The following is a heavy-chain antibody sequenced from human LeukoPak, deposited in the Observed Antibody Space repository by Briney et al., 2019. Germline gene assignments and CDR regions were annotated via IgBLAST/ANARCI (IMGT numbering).Heavy chain of an antibody. CDR1: GYTFTGYY. D-gene: IGHD5-18*01. CDR3: ARALGDTAMVDFDY. V-gene: IGHV1-46*01. J-gene: IGHJ4*02. Sequence: ASVKVSCKASGYTFTGYYMHRVRQAPGQGLEWMGIINPSGGSTSYAQKFQGRVTMTRDMSTSTVYMELSSLRSEDTAVYYCARALGDTAMVDFDYWGQGTLVTVSS. CDR2: INPSGGST.